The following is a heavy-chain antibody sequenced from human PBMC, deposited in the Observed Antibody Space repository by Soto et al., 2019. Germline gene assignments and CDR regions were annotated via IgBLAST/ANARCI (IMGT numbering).Heavy chain of an antibody. CDR3: AYSSTPFDY. J-gene: IGHJ4*02. CDR2: ISGSGGST. Sequence: PGGSLRLSCAASGFTVSSNYRGWVRQAPGKGLEWISAISGSGGSTYYADSVKGRFTISRDNSKNTLYLQMNSLRAEDTAVYYCAYSSTPFDYWGQGTLVTVS. D-gene: IGHD6-13*01. V-gene: IGHV3-23*01. CDR1: GFTVSSNY.